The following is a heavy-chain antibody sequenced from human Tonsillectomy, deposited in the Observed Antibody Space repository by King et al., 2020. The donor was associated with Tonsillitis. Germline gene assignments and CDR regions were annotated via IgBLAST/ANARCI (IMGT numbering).Heavy chain of an antibody. CDR1: GFTFSSYA. V-gene: IGHV3-23*04. D-gene: IGHD6-13*01. CDR2: ISGGDGRT. Sequence: VQLVESGGGLVQPGGSLRLSCAASGFTFSSYAMSWVRQAPGKGLEWVSGISGGDGRTSYADSVKGRFTISRDNSKNTLSLLMNSLRAEDTAVYYCAKAFLKRSRSWYSVFDVWAQGTVVTVSS. J-gene: IGHJ3*01. CDR3: AKAFLKRSRSWYSVFDV.